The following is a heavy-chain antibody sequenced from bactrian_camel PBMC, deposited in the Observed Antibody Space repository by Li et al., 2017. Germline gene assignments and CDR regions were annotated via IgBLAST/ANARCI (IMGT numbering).Heavy chain of an antibody. CDR2: VNSAGNGT. V-gene: IGHV3-2*01. D-gene: IGHD1*01. J-gene: IGHJ4*01. CDR1: GYTLSGSY. CDR3: ATEGLRY. Sequence: HVQLVESGGGLVQPGGSLRLSCVASGYTLSGSYMNWVRQAPGKGLEWVSSVNSAGNGTYYADSVKGRFTISRDNAKSTVHLRMEDLRSEDTALYYCATEGLRYWGQGTQVTVS.